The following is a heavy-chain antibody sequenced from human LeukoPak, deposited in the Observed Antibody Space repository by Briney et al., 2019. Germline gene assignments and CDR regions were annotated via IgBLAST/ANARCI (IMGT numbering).Heavy chain of an antibody. J-gene: IGHJ4*02. Sequence: PGGSLRLSCAASGFTFSSYSMNWVRQAPGKGLEWVSSISSSSSYIYYADSVKGRFTISRDNAKNSLYLQMNSLRAEDTAVYYCARVKGPQIRGSYCDYWGQGTLVTVSS. V-gene: IGHV3-21*01. D-gene: IGHD3-16*01. CDR1: GFTFSSYS. CDR3: ARVKGPQIRGSYCDY. CDR2: ISSSSSYI.